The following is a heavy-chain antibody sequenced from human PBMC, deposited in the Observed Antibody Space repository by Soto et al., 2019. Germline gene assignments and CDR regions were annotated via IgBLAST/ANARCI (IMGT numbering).Heavy chain of an antibody. Sequence: GGSLRLSCIASGFTFSSHGMHWVRQAPGKGLEWVAVIWFDGSNKYYADSVRGRFTVSRDNSKNTLYLQMNSLRAEDTAVYYCGSSGRGDFTAMVNYFYYGMDGWGQGTTVTVSS. CDR3: GSSGRGDFTAMVNYFYYGMDG. CDR2: IWFDGSNK. V-gene: IGHV3-33*01. CDR1: GFTFSSHG. J-gene: IGHJ6*02. D-gene: IGHD5-18*01.